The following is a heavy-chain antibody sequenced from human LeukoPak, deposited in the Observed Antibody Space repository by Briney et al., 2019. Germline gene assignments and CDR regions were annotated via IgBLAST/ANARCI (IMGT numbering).Heavy chain of an antibody. CDR3: AREGGSSYSRPFDY. CDR2: IYSGGTT. V-gene: IGHV3-53*01. CDR1: GGSFSDYY. J-gene: IGHJ4*02. Sequence: ETLSLTCAVYGGSFSDYYMSWVRQAPGKGLEWVSVIYSGGTTYYADSVKGRFTISRDNSKNTLYLQMNSLRPEDTAVYYCAREGGSSYSRPFDYWGQGTQVTVSS. D-gene: IGHD5-18*01.